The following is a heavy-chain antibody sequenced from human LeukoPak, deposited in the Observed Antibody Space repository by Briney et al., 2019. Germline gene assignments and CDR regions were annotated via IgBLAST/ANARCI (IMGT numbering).Heavy chain of an antibody. CDR1: GGSISSYY. CDR3: ARAHHCSSTSCYPATDYYGMGV. CDR2: IYYSGST. J-gene: IGHJ6*02. V-gene: IGHV4-59*01. D-gene: IGHD2-2*01. Sequence: PSETLSLTCTVSGGSISSYYWSWIRQPPGKGLEWIGYIYYSGSTNYNPSLKSRVTISVDTSKNQFSLKLSSVTAADTAVYYCARAHHCSSTSCYPATDYYGMGVWGQGTTVTVSS.